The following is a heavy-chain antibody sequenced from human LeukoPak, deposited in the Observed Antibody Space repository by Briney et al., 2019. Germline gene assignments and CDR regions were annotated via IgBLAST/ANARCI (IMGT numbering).Heavy chain of an antibody. V-gene: IGHV3-49*03. CDR2: IRSKTYGGTP. Sequence: GGSLRLSCTGSGFTFGDFGLSWSRQAPGKGLEWVAFIRSKTYGGTPEYAASVKGRFSISRDDSKNIAYLQMNSLTTEDTGVYYCGRGVTEVYAKYYFDYWGQGTLVTVSS. CDR1: GFTFGDFG. CDR3: GRGVTEVYAKYYFDY. J-gene: IGHJ4*02. D-gene: IGHD2-2*01.